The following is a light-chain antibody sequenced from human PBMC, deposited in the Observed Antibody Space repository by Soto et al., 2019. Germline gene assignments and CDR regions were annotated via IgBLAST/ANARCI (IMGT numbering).Light chain of an antibody. J-gene: IGKJ5*01. CDR1: QSFSGY. V-gene: IGKV3-11*01. CDR3: QQRSNWPPVIT. Sequence: EIVLTQSPATLSLSPGERATLSCRASQSFSGYLAWYKQKPGQAPRLLIYDASKRATGIPARFSGRGSGTDFTLTISSLEPEDFAVYYCQQRSNWPPVITFGPGTRLEIK. CDR2: DAS.